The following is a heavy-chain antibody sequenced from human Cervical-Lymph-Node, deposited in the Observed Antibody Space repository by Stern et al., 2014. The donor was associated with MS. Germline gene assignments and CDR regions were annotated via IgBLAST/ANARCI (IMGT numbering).Heavy chain of an antibody. D-gene: IGHD4-11*01. V-gene: IGHV1-46*01. CDR2: IIPGDGTT. Sequence: VQLEESGAEVRKSGASVKISCKASGYTFIVYYMHWVRQAPGQGLEWMGLIIPGDGTTSYSQNFQGRVTMTRDTATSTVYMHLSSLRSEDTAVYFCARGVTRSSYYYGLDVWGQGTTVTVSS. CDR3: ARGVTRSSYYYGLDV. J-gene: IGHJ6*02. CDR1: GYTFIVYY.